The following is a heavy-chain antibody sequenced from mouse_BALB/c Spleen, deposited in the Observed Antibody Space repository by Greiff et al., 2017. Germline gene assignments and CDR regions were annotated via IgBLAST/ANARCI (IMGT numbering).Heavy chain of an antibody. CDR2: ISDGGSYT. CDR1: GFTFSDYY. Sequence: EVQRVESGGGLVKPGGSLKLSCAASGFTFSDYYMYWVRQTPEKRLEWVATISDGGSYTYYPDSVKGRFTISRDNAKNNLYLQMSSLKSEDTAMYYCARGGRLQFAYWGQGTLVTVSA. D-gene: IGHD1-2*01. J-gene: IGHJ3*01. CDR3: ARGGRLQFAY. V-gene: IGHV5-4*02.